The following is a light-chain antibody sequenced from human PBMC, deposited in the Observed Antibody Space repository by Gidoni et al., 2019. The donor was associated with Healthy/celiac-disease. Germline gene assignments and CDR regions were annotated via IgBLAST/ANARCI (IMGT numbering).Light chain of an antibody. V-gene: IGLV1-40*01. CDR1: SSNIGAGYD. CDR3: QSYDSSLSAPYV. J-gene: IGLJ1*01. Sequence: QSVLTQPPSVSGAPGQRVPISCTGSSSNIGAGYDVHWYRQLPGAAPKLLIYGNTNRPSGVPDRFSGSKSGTSASLAITGLQAEDEADYYCQSYDSSLSAPYVFGTGTTVTVL. CDR2: GNT.